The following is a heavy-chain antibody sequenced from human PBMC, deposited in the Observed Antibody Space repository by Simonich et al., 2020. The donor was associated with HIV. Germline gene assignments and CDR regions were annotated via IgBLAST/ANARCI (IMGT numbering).Heavy chain of an antibody. D-gene: IGHD4-17*01. Sequence: QVQLKESGPGLVKPSETLSLTCTVSGGSIRNYYWSWLRQPPGKELEWLVCINYSGSTNYNSSLKSRVTISVDTSKNQFSLKMTSVTAADTAVYYCARAPDYGANVYFDYWGQGTLVTVSS. CDR2: INYSGST. CDR1: GGSIRNYY. J-gene: IGHJ4*02. CDR3: ARAPDYGANVYFDY. V-gene: IGHV4-59*01.